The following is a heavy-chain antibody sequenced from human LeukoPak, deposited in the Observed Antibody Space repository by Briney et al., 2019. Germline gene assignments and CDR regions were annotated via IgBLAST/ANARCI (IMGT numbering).Heavy chain of an antibody. D-gene: IGHD3-16*02. Sequence: KPGESLKISCKGSGYSFTSYWIGWVRQMPGKGLEWMGIIYPGDSDTRYSPSFQGQVTISADKSISTAYLQWSSLKASDTAMYYCARGLGSIFRGVIAVYFDYWGQGTLVTVSS. CDR1: GYSFTSYW. J-gene: IGHJ4*02. CDR2: IYPGDSDT. CDR3: ARGLGSIFRGVIAVYFDY. V-gene: IGHV5-51*01.